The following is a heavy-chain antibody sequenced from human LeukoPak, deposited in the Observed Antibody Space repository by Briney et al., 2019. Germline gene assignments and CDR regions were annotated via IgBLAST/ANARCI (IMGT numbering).Heavy chain of an antibody. CDR3: AKASGSFHFYYYGMDV. CDR2: VGGSSYYT. D-gene: IGHD1-26*01. J-gene: IGHJ6*02. CDR1: GFTFSSHA. Sequence: GGSLRLSCAASGFTFSSHAMNWVRQAPGKGLEWVSVVGGSSYYTHYADSVKGRFTISRDNSKNTLYLQMSSLRAEDTAVYYCAKASGSFHFYYYGMDVWGQGTTVTVSS. V-gene: IGHV3-23*01.